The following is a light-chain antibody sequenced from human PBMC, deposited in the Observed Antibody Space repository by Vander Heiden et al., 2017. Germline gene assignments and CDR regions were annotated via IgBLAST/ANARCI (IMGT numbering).Light chain of an antibody. CDR1: PGSASTNDF. CDR3: VIYMSSGTWV. V-gene: IGLV8-61*01. Sequence: QTVVTQEPSFSVSPGGTVTLTCGLSPGSASTNDFTSWFQQTPGQAPRALIYNTDHRSSGGPDRFSGDILGNKAALTITGAQADDESIYYCVIYMSSGTWVFGGGTKLTVL. J-gene: IGLJ3*02. CDR2: NTD.